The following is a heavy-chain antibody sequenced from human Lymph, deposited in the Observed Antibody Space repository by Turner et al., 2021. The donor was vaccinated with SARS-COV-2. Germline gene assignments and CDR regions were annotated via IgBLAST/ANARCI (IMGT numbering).Heavy chain of an antibody. D-gene: IGHD2-15*01. CDR1: GYTFTSYY. CDR3: ARVGPGGFDY. Sequence: VQLVLSGAEAKTPGASVKVSCKASGYTFTSYYMHWGRQAPGQGLECMVIINPSGDSTSYAQKFQGRVTMTRDTSTSTVYMELSSLRSEDTAVYYCARVGPGGFDYLGQGTPVTVSS. V-gene: IGHV1-46*01. CDR2: INPSGDST. J-gene: IGHJ4*02.